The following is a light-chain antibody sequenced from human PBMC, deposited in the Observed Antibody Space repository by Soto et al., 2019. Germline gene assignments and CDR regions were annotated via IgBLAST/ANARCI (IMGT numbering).Light chain of an antibody. CDR2: EVS. Sequence: QSVLTQPASVSGSPGQSITISCTGTPNDIGGYDYVSWFQQHPGRAPQLIIFEVSNRPSGISARFSGSKSGNTAFLTISHLQPEDEADYYCSSFKFSTTLRVFGGGTQLTVL. CDR1: PNDIGGYDY. V-gene: IGLV2-14*01. J-gene: IGLJ3*02. CDR3: SSFKFSTTLRV.